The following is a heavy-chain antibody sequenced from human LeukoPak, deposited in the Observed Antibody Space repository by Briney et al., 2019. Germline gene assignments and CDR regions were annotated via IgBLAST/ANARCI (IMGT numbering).Heavy chain of an antibody. CDR3: ARSGAAGTYSHYYMDV. CDR1: GYKFIDYY. CDR2: INPKSGGT. V-gene: IGHV1-2*02. D-gene: IGHD6-19*01. J-gene: IGHJ6*03. Sequence: ASVKVSCKASGYKFIDYYIHWVRQAPGQGFEWMGWINPKSGGTNYAQKFQGRITMTRDTSISTTYMELGSLTSDDTAVYYCARSGAAGTYSHYYMDVWGKETTVTVSS.